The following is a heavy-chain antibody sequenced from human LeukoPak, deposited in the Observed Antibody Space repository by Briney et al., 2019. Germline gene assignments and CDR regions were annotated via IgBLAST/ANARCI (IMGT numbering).Heavy chain of an antibody. J-gene: IGHJ4*02. CDR2: INHSGNS. V-gene: IGHV4-59*01. D-gene: IGHD1-1*01. CDR1: GGSISNYY. CDR3: ARYFSGKTLDY. Sequence: PSETLSLTCTVSGGSISNYYWSWIRQPPGKGLEWIGYINHSGNSKYNPPLESRITIAVDTSKNQFSLKVSSVTAADTAVYYCARYFSGKTLDYWGQGMLVTVSS.